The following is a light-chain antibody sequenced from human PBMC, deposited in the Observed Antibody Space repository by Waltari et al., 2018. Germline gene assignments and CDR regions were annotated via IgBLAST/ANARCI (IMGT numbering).Light chain of an antibody. CDR2: EDN. CDR1: SGTIASNY. CDR3: QSYDSSNQGV. Sequence: NFMLTQPHSVSESPGKTVTISCTRSSGTIASNYVQWYQHRPGSAPTTVIYEDNERPSGVPDRFSGYSDSSSNSASLTISGLKTEDEADYFCQSYDSSNQGVFGGGTKLTVL. V-gene: IGLV6-57*04. J-gene: IGLJ3*02.